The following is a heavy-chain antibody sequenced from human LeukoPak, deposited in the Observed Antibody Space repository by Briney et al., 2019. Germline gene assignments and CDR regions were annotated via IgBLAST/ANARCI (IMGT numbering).Heavy chain of an antibody. D-gene: IGHD3-10*01. Sequence: PGGSLRLSCAASGFTFSSYGMHWVRQAPGKGLEWVAFIRYDGSNKYYADSVKGRFTISRDNSKNTLYLQMNSLRAEDTAVYYCAKDQGLTMVRGVITETDYWGQGTLVTVSS. CDR2: IRYDGSNK. J-gene: IGHJ4*02. CDR3: AKDQGLTMVRGVITETDY. CDR1: GFTFSSYG. V-gene: IGHV3-30*02.